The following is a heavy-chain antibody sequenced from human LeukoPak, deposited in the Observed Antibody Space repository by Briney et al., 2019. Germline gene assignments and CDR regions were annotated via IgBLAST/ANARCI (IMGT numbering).Heavy chain of an antibody. CDR1: GGSFSGYY. D-gene: IGHD1/OR15-1a*01. J-gene: IGHJ4*02. CDR3: TVTRTHSYFDY. V-gene: IGHV4-34*01. Sequence: PSETLSLTCAVYGGSFSGYYWSWIRQPPGKGLEWIGEINHSGSTNYNPSLKSRVTISVDTSKNQFSLKLSSVTAADTAVYYCTVTRTHSYFDYWGQGTLVTVSS. CDR2: INHSGST.